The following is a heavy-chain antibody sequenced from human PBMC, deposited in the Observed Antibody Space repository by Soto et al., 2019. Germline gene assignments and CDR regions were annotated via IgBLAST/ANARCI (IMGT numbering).Heavy chain of an antibody. CDR1: GFTFSNFG. J-gene: IGHJ4*02. V-gene: IGHV3-23*01. Sequence: GSLRLSCEASGFTFSNFGMSWVRQAPGKGLEWVSGLTGNGGTTYYADSVKGRFTISRDNSKNTLSLQMSSLRAEDTALYYCAKNQERELPRVIDFWGQGTLVTVSS. CDR3: AKNQERELPRVIDF. CDR2: LTGNGGTT. D-gene: IGHD1-7*01.